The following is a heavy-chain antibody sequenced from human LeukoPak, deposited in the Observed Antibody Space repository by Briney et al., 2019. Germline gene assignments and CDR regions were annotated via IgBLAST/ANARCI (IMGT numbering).Heavy chain of an antibody. CDR1: GRSFSGYY. D-gene: IGHD1-26*01. V-gene: IGHV4-34*01. J-gene: IGHJ4*02. Sequence: SETLTLTCAVYGRSFSGYYWSWIRQPPGKGLEWIGEINHSGSTNYNPSLKSRVTISVDTSKNQFSLKLSSVTAADTAVYYCARKGYSGIYGTHYWGQGPLDTVSS. CDR3: ARKGYSGIYGTHY. CDR2: INHSGST.